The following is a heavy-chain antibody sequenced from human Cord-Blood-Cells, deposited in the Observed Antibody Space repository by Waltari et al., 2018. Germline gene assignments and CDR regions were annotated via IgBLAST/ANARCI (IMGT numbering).Heavy chain of an antibody. CDR3: ARSGYFGDAFDI. CDR1: GFTFSSYS. D-gene: IGHD3-10*01. V-gene: IGHV3-21*01. J-gene: IGHJ3*02. Sequence: EVQLVESGGGLVKPGGSLRLSCAASGFTFSSYSMNWVRQAPGKGLWCVSSSNSSSSYIYYADSVKGRCTISRDNAKNSLYLQMNSLRAEDTAVYYCARSGYFGDAFDIWGQGTMVTVSS. CDR2: SNSSSSYI.